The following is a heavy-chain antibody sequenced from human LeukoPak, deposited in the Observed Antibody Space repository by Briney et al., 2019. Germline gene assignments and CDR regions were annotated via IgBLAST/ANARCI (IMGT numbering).Heavy chain of an antibody. D-gene: IGHD6-6*01. J-gene: IGHJ3*02. CDR3: ARDRGPHSSSPNSGAFDI. CDR2: ISSSGSTI. V-gene: IGHV3-48*03. Sequence: PGRSLRLSCAASGFTFSSYEMNWVRQAPGKGLEWVSYISSSGSTIYYADSVKGRFTISRDNAKNSLYLQMNSPRAEDTAVYYCARDRGPHSSSPNSGAFDIWGQGTMVTVSS. CDR1: GFTFSSYE.